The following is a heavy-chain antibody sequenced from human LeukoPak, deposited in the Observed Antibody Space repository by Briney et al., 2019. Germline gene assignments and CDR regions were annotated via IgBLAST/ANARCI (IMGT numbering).Heavy chain of an antibody. D-gene: IGHD2-2*01. J-gene: IGHJ6*02. V-gene: IGHV1-2*02. CDR1: GYTFTGYY. CDR3: ASLLGYCSSTSCSMKNYYYYGMDV. Sequence: ASVKVSCKASGYTFTGYYMHWVRQAPGQGLEWMGWINPNSGGTNYAQKFQGRVTMTRNTSISTAYMELSSLRSEDTAVYYCASLLGYCSSTSCSMKNYYYYGMDVWGQGTTVTVSS. CDR2: INPNSGGT.